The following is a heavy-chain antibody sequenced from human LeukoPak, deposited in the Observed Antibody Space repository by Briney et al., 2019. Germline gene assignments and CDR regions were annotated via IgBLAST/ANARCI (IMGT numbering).Heavy chain of an antibody. J-gene: IGHJ4*01. V-gene: IGHV3-7*01. D-gene: IGHD3-16*01. Sequence: ASVKVSCKVSGYTLTELSMHWVRQAPGKGLEWVANIKQDGTEKYYVDSVKGRFTISRDNAKNSLYLQMNSLRPEDTAVYYCARDQTPYYRGQGTLVTVSS. CDR1: GYTLTELS. CDR2: IKQDGTEK. CDR3: ARDQTPYY.